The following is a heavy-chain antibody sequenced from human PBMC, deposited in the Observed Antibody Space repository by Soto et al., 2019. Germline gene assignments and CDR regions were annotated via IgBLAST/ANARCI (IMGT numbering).Heavy chain of an antibody. D-gene: IGHD3-10*01. Sequence: QVQLVQSGAEMKKPGASVKVSCEASGYTFTAYYIHWVRQAPGQGLEWMGWINPNGGGTNYAQRFQGRVTMTRDTCINTADMELTRLTYDDTAVYYCARAVHTMIQGVRFRVDQWGQGALVTVSS. J-gene: IGHJ4*02. V-gene: IGHV1-2*02. CDR2: INPNGGGT. CDR1: GYTFTAYY. CDR3: ARAVHTMIQGVRFRVDQ.